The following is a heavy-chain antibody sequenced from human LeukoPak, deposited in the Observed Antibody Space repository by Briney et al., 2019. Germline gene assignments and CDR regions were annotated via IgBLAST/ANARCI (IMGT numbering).Heavy chain of an antibody. J-gene: IGHJ4*02. CDR2: ISSSGSTI. D-gene: IGHD3-16*01. V-gene: IGHV3-11*01. CDR1: GFTFSDYY. Sequence: GGSLRLSCAASGFTFSDYYIRWIGQATGKGVEWVSYISSSGSTIYYADSVKGRFTISRDNAKNSLYLQMNSLRAEDTAVYYCTRDTPFGGYWGQGTLVTVSS. CDR3: TRDTPFGGY.